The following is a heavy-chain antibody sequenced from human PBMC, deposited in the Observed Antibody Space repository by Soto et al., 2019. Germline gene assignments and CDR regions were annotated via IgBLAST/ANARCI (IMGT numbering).Heavy chain of an antibody. Sequence: QLQLQESGPGLVKPSETLSLTCTVSGGSISSSSYYWGWIRQPPGKGLEWIGSIYYSGSTYYNPSLKSRGTISVDTSKNQFSLKLSSVAAADPAVYYRAGRRRITIFGGGFDPRGQGTLVTVSS. D-gene: IGHD3-3*01. J-gene: IGHJ5*02. V-gene: IGHV4-39*01. CDR3: AGRRRITIFGGGFDP. CDR2: IYYSGST. CDR1: GGSISSSSYY.